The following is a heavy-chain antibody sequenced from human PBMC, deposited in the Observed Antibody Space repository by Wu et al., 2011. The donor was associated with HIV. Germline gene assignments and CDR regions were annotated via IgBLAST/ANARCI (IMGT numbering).Heavy chain of an antibody. CDR3: ARAPNLGRYFDL. CDR1: GGTFSSYA. V-gene: IGHV1-69*14. CDR2: IIPIFGTA. J-gene: IGHJ2*01. D-gene: IGHD1-26*01. Sequence: QVQLVQSGAEVKKPGSSVKVSCTASGGTFSSYAISWVRQAPGQGLEWMGRIIPIFGTAIYAQKFQGRLTITADKSTNTANMELSSLRSEDTAVYFCARAPNLGRYFDLWGRGTLVTVSS.